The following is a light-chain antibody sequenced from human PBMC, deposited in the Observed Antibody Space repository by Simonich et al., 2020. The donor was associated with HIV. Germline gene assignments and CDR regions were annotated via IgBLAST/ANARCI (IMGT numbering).Light chain of an antibody. CDR3: QSADSSGTYVV. Sequence: SYELTQPPSVSVSPGQTARITCSGDALPKKYAYWYQQKSGQAPVLVIFDDTKRPSGIPERFSGSSSGTKVTLTISGVQAEDEADYYCQSADSSGTYVVFGGGTKLTVL. CDR1: ALPKKY. CDR2: DDT. V-gene: IGLV3-25*03. J-gene: IGLJ2*01.